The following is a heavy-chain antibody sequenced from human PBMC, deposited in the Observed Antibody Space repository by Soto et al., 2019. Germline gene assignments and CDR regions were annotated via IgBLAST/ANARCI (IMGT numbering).Heavy chain of an antibody. CDR2: IKSKTDGATT. D-gene: IGHD3-22*01. CDR3: ATDAYYDTSGYWF. J-gene: IGHJ4*02. V-gene: IGHV3-15*01. Sequence: GGSLRLSCAASGFTFSNAWMTWVRQAPGKGLEWVGRIKSKTDGATTDYAAPVKGRFTISRDDSKNTLYLQINSLKTEDTAVYYCATDAYYDTSGYWFWGQGTLVTVSS. CDR1: GFTFSNAW.